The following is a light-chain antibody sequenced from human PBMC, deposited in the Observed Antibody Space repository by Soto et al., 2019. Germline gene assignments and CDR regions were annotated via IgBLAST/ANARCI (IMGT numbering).Light chain of an antibody. CDR2: GAS. CDR1: QSVSSN. CDR3: QQYNNWPPIT. Sequence: EVVMTQSPATLSLSPGERATLSCRASQSVSSNLAWYQQKPGQAPRLLIYGASTRATGIAARFSGSGSGTEFTLTISSLQSEDFAVYYCQQYNNWPPITFGQGTRLEIK. J-gene: IGKJ5*01. V-gene: IGKV3-15*01.